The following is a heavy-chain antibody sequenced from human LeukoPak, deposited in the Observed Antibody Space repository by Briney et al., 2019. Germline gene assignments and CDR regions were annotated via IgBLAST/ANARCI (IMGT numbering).Heavy chain of an antibody. Sequence: GASVKVSCKASGYTFTGYCMHWVRQAPGQGLEWMGWINPNSGGTNYAQKFQGRVTMTRDTSISTAYMELSRLRSDDTAVYYCARQSGSGSYYFNYYYYMDVWGKGTTVTISS. CDR1: GYTFTGYC. CDR2: INPNSGGT. J-gene: IGHJ6*03. CDR3: ARQSGSGSYYFNYYYYMDV. D-gene: IGHD3-10*01. V-gene: IGHV1-2*02.